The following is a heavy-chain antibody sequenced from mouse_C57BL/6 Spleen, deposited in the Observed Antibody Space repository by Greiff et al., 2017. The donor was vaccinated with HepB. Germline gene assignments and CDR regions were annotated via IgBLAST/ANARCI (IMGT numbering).Heavy chain of an antibody. CDR2: ISYDGSN. Sequence: EVQLVESGPGLVKPSQSLSLTCSVTGYSITSGYYWNWIRQFPGNKLEWMGYISYDGSNNYNPSLKNRISITRDTSKNQFFLKLNSVTTEDTATYYCARDYGSSWLAYWGQGTLVTVSA. D-gene: IGHD1-1*01. CDR1: GYSITSGYY. J-gene: IGHJ3*01. V-gene: IGHV3-6*01. CDR3: ARDYGSSWLAY.